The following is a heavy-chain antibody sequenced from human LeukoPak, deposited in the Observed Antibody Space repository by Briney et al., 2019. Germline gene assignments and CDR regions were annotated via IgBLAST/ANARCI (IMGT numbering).Heavy chain of an antibody. CDR3: AHSPKHDNFWSGYVKTWFDP. CDR1: GFSLRTTGLG. J-gene: IGHJ5*02. V-gene: IGHV2-5*02. CDR2: IYWDDDK. Sequence: SGPTLVNPTQTLTLTCTFSGFSLRTTGLGVGWMRQPTGKALEWLALIYWDDDKRYSPSLKSRLTITKDTSKNQVVLTMTNMDPVDTATYYCAHSPKHDNFWSGYVKTWFDPWGQGTLVTVSS. D-gene: IGHD3-3*01.